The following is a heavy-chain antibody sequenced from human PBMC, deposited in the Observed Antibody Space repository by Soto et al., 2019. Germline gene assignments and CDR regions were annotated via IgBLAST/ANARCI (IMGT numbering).Heavy chain of an antibody. V-gene: IGHV1-69*13. J-gene: IGHJ3*02. CDR3: AREVKVVVAANGAFDI. D-gene: IGHD2-15*01. CDR1: GGTFSSYA. Sequence: SVKVSCKASGGTFSSYAISWVRQAPGQGLEWMGGIIPIFGTANYAQKFQGRVTITADESTSTAYMELSSLRSEDTAVYYCAREVKVVVAANGAFDIWGQGTMVT. CDR2: IIPIFGTA.